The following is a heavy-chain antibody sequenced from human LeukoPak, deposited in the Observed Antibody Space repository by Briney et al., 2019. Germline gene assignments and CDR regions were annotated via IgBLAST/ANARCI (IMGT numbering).Heavy chain of an antibody. Sequence: SETLSLTCTVSGGSISSYYWSWIRQPPGKGLEWIGYIYTSGSTNYNPSLKSRVTISVDTSKNQFSLKLSSVTAADTAVYYCATGGEVVPAAQNAFDIWGQGTMVTVSS. CDR3: ATGGEVVPAAQNAFDI. D-gene: IGHD2-2*01. CDR2: IYTSGST. V-gene: IGHV4-4*09. CDR1: GGSISSYY. J-gene: IGHJ3*02.